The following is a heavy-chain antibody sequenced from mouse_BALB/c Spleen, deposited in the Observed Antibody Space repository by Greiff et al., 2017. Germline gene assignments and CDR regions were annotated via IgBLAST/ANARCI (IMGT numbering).Heavy chain of an antibody. CDR1: GYSITSGYY. J-gene: IGHJ3*01. CDR2: ISYDGSN. V-gene: IGHV3-6*02. CDR3: AKGNYGNYGFAY. D-gene: IGHD2-1*01. Sequence: EVKLMESGPGLVKPSQSLSLTCSVTGYSITSGYYWNWIRQFPGNKLEWMGYISYDGSNNYNPSLKNRISITRDTSNNQFFLKLNSVTTEDTATYYCAKGNYGNYGFAYWGQGTLVTVSA.